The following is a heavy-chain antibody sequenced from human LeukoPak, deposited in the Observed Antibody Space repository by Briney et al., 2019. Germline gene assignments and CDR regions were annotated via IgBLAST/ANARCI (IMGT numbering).Heavy chain of an antibody. D-gene: IGHD3-9*01. Sequence: PGGSLRLSCAASGFTFSSYSMNWVRQAPGKGLEWVSSISSSSSYIYYADSVKGRFTISRDNAKNSLYLQMNSLRAEDTAVYYCASVAVLTGYYRWGQGTLVTVSS. CDR1: GFTFSSYS. CDR2: ISSSSSYI. V-gene: IGHV3-21*01. J-gene: IGHJ1*01. CDR3: ASVAVLTGYYR.